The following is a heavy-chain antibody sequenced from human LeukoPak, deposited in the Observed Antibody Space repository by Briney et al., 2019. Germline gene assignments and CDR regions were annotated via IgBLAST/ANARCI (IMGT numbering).Heavy chain of an antibody. Sequence: GASVKVSCKASGYTFTGYYMHWVRQAPGQGLEWMGWMNPNSGGTNYAQKFQGRVTMTRDTSISTAYMELSRLRSDDTAVYYCLRDIAARGGYYGMDVWGQGTTVTVSS. CDR3: LRDIAARGGYYGMDV. V-gene: IGHV1-2*02. D-gene: IGHD6-6*01. CDR2: MNPNSGGT. CDR1: GYTFTGYY. J-gene: IGHJ6*02.